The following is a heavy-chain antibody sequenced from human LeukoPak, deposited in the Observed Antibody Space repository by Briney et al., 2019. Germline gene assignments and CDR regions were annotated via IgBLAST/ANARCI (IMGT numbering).Heavy chain of an antibody. CDR2: ISSSGSTI. CDR1: GFTFSDYY. J-gene: IGHJ4*02. Sequence: GGSLRLSCAASGFTFSDYYMSWIRQAPGKGLEWVSYISSSGSTIYYADSVKGRFTISRDNAKNSLYLQMSSLRAEDTAVYYCAKEQAVAGTDFDYWGQGTLVTVSS. V-gene: IGHV3-11*01. D-gene: IGHD6-19*01. CDR3: AKEQAVAGTDFDY.